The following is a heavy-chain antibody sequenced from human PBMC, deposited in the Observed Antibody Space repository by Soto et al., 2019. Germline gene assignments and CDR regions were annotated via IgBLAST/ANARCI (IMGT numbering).Heavy chain of an antibody. CDR1: GFTFSDYA. CDR2: VSHDGRNT. V-gene: IGHV3-30*18. J-gene: IGHJ4*02. CDR3: AKGGRQWLVTSDFNY. Sequence: VQLVESGGGVVQPGRSLRLSCAASGFTFSDYAMHWVRQAPGKGLEWVVVVSHDGRNTHYADSVKGRFTISRDSSKNTVSLEMTSLRAEDTAVYCCAKGGRQWLVTSDFNYWGQGALVTVSS. D-gene: IGHD6-19*01.